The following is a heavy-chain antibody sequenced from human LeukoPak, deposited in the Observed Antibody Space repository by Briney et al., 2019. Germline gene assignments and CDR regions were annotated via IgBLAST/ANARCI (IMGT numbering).Heavy chain of an antibody. Sequence: PSETLSLTCTVSGGSISSYYWSWIRQPPGKGLEWIGYIYYSGSTNYNPSLKSRVTISVDTSKNQFSLKLSSVTAADTAVYYCARHLPGYDFWSDYYYGMDVWGQGTTVTVSS. D-gene: IGHD3-3*01. CDR1: GGSISSYY. CDR2: IYYSGST. CDR3: ARHLPGYDFWSDYYYGMDV. V-gene: IGHV4-59*08. J-gene: IGHJ6*02.